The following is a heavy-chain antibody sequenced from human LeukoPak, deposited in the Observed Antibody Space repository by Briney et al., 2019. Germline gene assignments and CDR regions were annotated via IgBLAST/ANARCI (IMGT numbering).Heavy chain of an antibody. CDR2: INHSGST. J-gene: IGHJ4*02. D-gene: IGHD6-19*01. V-gene: IGHV4-34*01. CDR1: GGSFSGYY. CDR3: AKRKGLAPYSSGPSFDY. Sequence: PSETLSLTCAVYGGSFSGYYWSWIRQPPGKGLEWIGEINHSGSTNYNPSLKSRVTISVDTSKNQFSLKLSSVTAADTAVYYCAKRKGLAPYSSGPSFDYWGQGTLVTVSS.